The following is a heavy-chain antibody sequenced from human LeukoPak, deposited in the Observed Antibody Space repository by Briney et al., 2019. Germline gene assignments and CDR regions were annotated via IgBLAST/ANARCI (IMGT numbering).Heavy chain of an antibody. CDR2: ISAGGGAT. Sequence: GGSLRLSCAASEFTYSNYAMTWVRQAPGKGLEGVSTISAGGGATYYADYVKGRFTVSRDNSKNTLYLQMNSLRAEDTAAYYCAKSTRGSGSYGYLDHWGQGTLVTVSS. J-gene: IGHJ4*02. CDR3: AKSTRGSGSYGYLDH. D-gene: IGHD3-10*01. V-gene: IGHV3-23*01. CDR1: EFTYSNYA.